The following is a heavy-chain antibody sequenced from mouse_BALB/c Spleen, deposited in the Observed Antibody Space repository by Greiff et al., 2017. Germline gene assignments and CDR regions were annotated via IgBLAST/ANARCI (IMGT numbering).Heavy chain of an antibody. D-gene: IGHD2-4*01. CDR3: ARSYDYDDGAWFAY. Sequence: QVTLKVSGPGILQPSQTLSLTCSFSGFSLSTSGMGVSWIRQPSGKGLEWLAHIYWDDDKRYNPSLKSRLTISKDTSRNQVFLKITSVDTADTATYYCARSYDYDDGAWFAYWGQGTLVTVSA. CDR2: IYWDDDK. CDR1: GFSLSTSGMG. J-gene: IGHJ3*01. V-gene: IGHV8-12*01.